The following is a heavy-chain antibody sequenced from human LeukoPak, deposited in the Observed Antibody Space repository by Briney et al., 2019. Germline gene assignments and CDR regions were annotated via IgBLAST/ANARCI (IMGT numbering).Heavy chain of an antibody. Sequence: QPGGSLRLSCAASGFTFSDYGMHWVRQTPGKGLEWVAVISYDGSNEYYRDSVKGRFTISRDNSKNTLYLQMNSPRAEDTAVYYCAKEMTTVTTTDHWGQGTLVTVSS. CDR3: AKEMTTVTTTDH. V-gene: IGHV3-30*18. CDR1: GFTFSDYG. CDR2: ISYDGSNE. D-gene: IGHD4-17*01. J-gene: IGHJ4*02.